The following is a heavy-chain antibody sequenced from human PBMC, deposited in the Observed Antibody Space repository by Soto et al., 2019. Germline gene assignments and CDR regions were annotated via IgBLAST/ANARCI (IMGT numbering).Heavy chain of an antibody. CDR1: GGSISSYY. J-gene: IGHJ5*02. CDR2: IYYSGST. Sequence: SETLSLTCTVSGGSISSYYWSWIRQPPGKGLEWIGYIYYSGSTNYNPSLKSRVTISVDTSKNQFSLKLSSVTAADTAVYYCARRPSLSPFGSFGELFAQAAGWFDPWGQGTLVTVSS. D-gene: IGHD3-10*01. CDR3: ARRPSLSPFGSFGELFAQAAGWFDP. V-gene: IGHV4-59*08.